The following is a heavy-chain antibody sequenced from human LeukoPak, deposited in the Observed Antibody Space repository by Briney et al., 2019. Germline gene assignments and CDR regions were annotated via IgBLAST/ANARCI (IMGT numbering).Heavy chain of an antibody. V-gene: IGHV1-18*04. CDR1: GYTFTSYG. Sequence: ASVKVSCKASGYTFTSYGISWVRQAPGQGLEWMGWISAYNGNTNYAQKLQGRVTMTTDTSTSTAYMELRSLRSDDTAVYYCARDQEYYYGSGSYNPNWFDPWGQGTLVTVSP. CDR2: ISAYNGNT. J-gene: IGHJ5*02. CDR3: ARDQEYYYGSGSYNPNWFDP. D-gene: IGHD3-10*01.